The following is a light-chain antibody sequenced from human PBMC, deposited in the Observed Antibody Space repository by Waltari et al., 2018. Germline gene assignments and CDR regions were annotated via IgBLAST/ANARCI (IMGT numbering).Light chain of an antibody. CDR2: EVT. CDR1: SADIGRYNL. J-gene: IGLJ3*02. CDR3: SSFESSRTWV. V-gene: IGLV2-23*02. Sequence: QSALTQPASVSGSPGQSITISCSGTSADIGRYNLVAWYQQLPGNAPKLVIYEVTERRSELSNRFSGSKSGNTASLTISGLQAEDEADYYCSSFESSRTWVFGGGTKLTVL.